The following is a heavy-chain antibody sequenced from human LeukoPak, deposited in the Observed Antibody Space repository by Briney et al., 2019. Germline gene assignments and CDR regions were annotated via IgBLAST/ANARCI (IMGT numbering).Heavy chain of an antibody. V-gene: IGHV3-7*01. CDR1: GFTFSIYW. D-gene: IGHD3-10*02. CDR3: ARCSIEYYYYMDV. J-gene: IGHJ6*03. CDR2: IKQDGSEK. Sequence: GGSLRLSCAASGFTFSIYWMSWVRQAPGKGLEWVANIKQDGSEKYYVDSVKGRFTISRDNAKNSLYLQMNSLRAEDTAVYYCARCSIEYYYYMDVWGKGTTVTVSS.